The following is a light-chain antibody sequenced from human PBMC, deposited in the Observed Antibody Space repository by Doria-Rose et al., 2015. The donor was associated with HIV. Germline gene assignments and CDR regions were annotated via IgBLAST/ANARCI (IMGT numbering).Light chain of an antibody. V-gene: IGKV3-20*01. CDR1: QSFSSTY. CDR2: DGS. J-gene: IGKJ1*01. CDR3: HQYGTSWT. Sequence: TQSPGTLSLSPGERATLSCRASQSFSSTYLAWYQQKPGQAPSLLIYDGSTRATGIPDRFSVSGSGTDSTLTINRLEPEDFALYYCHQYGTSWTFGQGAKVEI.